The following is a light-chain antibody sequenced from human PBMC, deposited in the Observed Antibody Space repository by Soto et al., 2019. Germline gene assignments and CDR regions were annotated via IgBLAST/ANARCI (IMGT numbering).Light chain of an antibody. CDR3: SSYAGSYTWV. Sequence: QSVLTQPRSVSGSPGQSVTISCAGTSSDVGGYNYVSWYQQHPGKAPKLMIYDVNKRPSGVPDRFSGSKSGNTASLTISGLQAEDEADYYCSSYAGSYTWVFGGGTKLTVL. CDR2: DVN. J-gene: IGLJ3*02. CDR1: SSDVGGYNY. V-gene: IGLV2-11*01.